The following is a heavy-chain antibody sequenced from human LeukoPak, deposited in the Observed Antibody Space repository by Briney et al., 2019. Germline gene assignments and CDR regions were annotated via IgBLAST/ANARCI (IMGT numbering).Heavy chain of an antibody. CDR1: GYGVSSNSAA. CDR3: VRDDGIGLDAFDI. V-gene: IGHV6-1*01. J-gene: IGHJ3*02. CDR2: TYYRSKWYN. D-gene: IGHD1-14*01. Sequence: SQTLSLTCAIYGYGVSSNSAAWNWIRQSPSRGLEWVRSTYYRSKWYNYYAVSVKSRITINPDTSKNQFSLQLNSVTSDDTAVYYCVRDDGIGLDAFDIWGQGTMVTVSS.